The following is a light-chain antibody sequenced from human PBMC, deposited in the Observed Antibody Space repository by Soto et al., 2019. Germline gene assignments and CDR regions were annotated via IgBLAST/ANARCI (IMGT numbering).Light chain of an antibody. CDR3: QQYSTLPHT. J-gene: IGKJ2*01. CDR2: GIS. CDR1: QSFRGL. Sequence: EVVLTQSPVTLSLSPGERATLSCRASQSFRGLLAWYQQKPGQAPRLLIYGISSRATDIPDRFSGSGSGTDYTLTISRLEPEDFGVYYCQQYSTLPHTFGQGTKLEVK. V-gene: IGKV3-20*01.